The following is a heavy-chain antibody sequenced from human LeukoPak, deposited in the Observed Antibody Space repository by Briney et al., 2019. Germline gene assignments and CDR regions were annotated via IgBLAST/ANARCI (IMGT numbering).Heavy chain of an antibody. Sequence: ASVKVSCKASGYTFTGYYMHWVRQAPGQGLEWMGWINPNSGGTNYAQKFQGRVTMTRDTSISTAYVELSRLRSDDTAVYYCARDRARRQQLATLGYWGQGTLVTVSS. CDR2: INPNSGGT. J-gene: IGHJ4*02. V-gene: IGHV1-2*02. CDR1: GYTFTGYY. CDR3: ARDRARRQQLATLGY. D-gene: IGHD6-13*01.